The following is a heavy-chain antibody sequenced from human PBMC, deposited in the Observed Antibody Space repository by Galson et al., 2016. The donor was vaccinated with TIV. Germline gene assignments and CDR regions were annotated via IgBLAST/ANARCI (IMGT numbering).Heavy chain of an antibody. V-gene: IGHV3-30*04. Sequence: SLRLCCAASGFTFGSFAMHWVRQAPGKGLEWVAVISSTGGITIHGDSLKGRFTISRDNSKNTLYLQMNSLRAEDTAIYFCARDPIISRPDYFDHWGQGTLVTVSS. J-gene: IGHJ4*02. D-gene: IGHD6-6*01. CDR2: ISSTGGIT. CDR3: ARDPIISRPDYFDH. CDR1: GFTFGSFA.